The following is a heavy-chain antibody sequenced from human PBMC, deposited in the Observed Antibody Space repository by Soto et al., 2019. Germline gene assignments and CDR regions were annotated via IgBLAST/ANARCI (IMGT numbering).Heavy chain of an antibody. CDR3: ARLYCSAASCYSVGAFDI. Sequence: GGSLRLSCAASGFTFSSYGMHWVRQAPGKGLEWVALIWFDGSDKYYTESVKGRFTISRDNSRSTVDLQMNSLRAEDTAVYYCARLYCSAASCYSVGAFDIRGQGTMVTVSS. V-gene: IGHV3-33*08. D-gene: IGHD2-2*01. J-gene: IGHJ3*02. CDR2: IWFDGSDK. CDR1: GFTFSSYG.